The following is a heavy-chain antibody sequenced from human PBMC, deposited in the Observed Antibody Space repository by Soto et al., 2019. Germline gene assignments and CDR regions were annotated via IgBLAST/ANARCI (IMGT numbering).Heavy chain of an antibody. CDR3: ARDRGVTAMGWYFDL. CDR2: ISYDGSNK. CDR1: GFTFSSYA. D-gene: IGHD2-21*02. Sequence: QVQLVESGGGVVQPGRSLRLSCAASGFTFSSYAMHWVRQVPGKGLEWVAVISYDGSNKYYADSVKGRFTISRDNSKNTLYLQMNSLRAEDTAVYYCARDRGVTAMGWYFDLWGRGTLVTVSS. J-gene: IGHJ2*01. V-gene: IGHV3-30-3*01.